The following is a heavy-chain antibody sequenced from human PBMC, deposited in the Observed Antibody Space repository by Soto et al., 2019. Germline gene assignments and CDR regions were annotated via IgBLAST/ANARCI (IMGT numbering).Heavy chain of an antibody. D-gene: IGHD2-15*01. Sequence: SETLSLTCTVSGGSISSSSYYWGWIRQPPGKGLEWIGSIYYSGSTYYSPSLKSRVTISVDTSKNQFSLKLSSVTAADTAVYYFARISGGNIDYWGQGTLVTVSS. CDR1: GGSISSSSYY. J-gene: IGHJ4*02. CDR3: ARISGGNIDY. V-gene: IGHV4-39*01. CDR2: IYYSGST.